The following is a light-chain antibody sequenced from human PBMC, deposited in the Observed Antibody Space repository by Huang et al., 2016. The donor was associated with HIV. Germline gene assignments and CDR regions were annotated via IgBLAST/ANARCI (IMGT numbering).Light chain of an antibody. Sequence: DIVMTQSPDSLSVSPGERATIDCKSSQSLLYSLNNKNYLAWFQQKPGRPTKLLLYWASTRESGIPERFSGSGSGTDFTHTINNLHPEDVATYYWQQYYQNPQTFGQGT. V-gene: IGKV4-1*01. CDR1: QSLLYSLNNKNY. J-gene: IGKJ5*01. CDR2: WAS. CDR3: QQYYQNPQT.